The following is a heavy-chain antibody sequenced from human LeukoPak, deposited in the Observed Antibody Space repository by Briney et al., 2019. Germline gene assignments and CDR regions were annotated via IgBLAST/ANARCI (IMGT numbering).Heavy chain of an antibody. CDR1: GGSFSVYY. V-gene: IGHV4-34*01. CDR3: AREEALGSGSFDY. Sequence: PSETLSLTCAVYGGSFSVYYWSWIRQPPGKGLEWIGEINHSGSTSYNPSLKSRVTISVDTSKNQFSLKLSSVTAADTAVYYCAREEALGSGSFDYWGQGTLVTVSS. CDR2: INHSGST. J-gene: IGHJ4*02. D-gene: IGHD1-26*01.